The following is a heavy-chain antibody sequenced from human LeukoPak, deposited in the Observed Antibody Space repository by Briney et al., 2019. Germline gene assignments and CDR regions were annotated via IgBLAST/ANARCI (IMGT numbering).Heavy chain of an antibody. D-gene: IGHD3-22*01. Sequence: QPAGSLRLSCAASGFTFSSYGMHWVRQAPGKGLEWVAFIRYDGRNKYHADSVKDRFAISRDNSKNTLYLQMNSLRAEDTAVYYCAKDGSPLGHYYDSSGYYYGDAFDIWGQGTMVTVSS. CDR2: IRYDGRNK. CDR3: AKDGSPLGHYYDSSGYYYGDAFDI. V-gene: IGHV3-30*02. J-gene: IGHJ3*02. CDR1: GFTFSSYG.